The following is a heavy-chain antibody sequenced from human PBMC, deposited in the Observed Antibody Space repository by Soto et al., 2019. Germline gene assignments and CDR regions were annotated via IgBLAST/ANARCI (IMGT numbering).Heavy chain of an antibody. Sequence: GGSLRLSCAASGFTVSSNYMSWVRQAPGKGLEWVSVIYSGGSTYYADSVKGRFTISRDNSKNTLYLQMNSLRAEDTAVYYCARGYDSAYDAFYIRAQETMVTVSS. CDR1: GFTVSSNY. D-gene: IGHD3-22*01. CDR3: ARGYDSAYDAFYI. J-gene: IGHJ3*02. V-gene: IGHV3-66*01. CDR2: IYSGGST.